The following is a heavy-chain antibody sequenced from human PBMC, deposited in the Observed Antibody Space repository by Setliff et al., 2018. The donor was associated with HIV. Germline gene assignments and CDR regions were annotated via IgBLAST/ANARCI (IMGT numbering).Heavy chain of an antibody. CDR3: ARGRTHWYFDS. CDR1: GHTFTSYD. J-gene: IGHJ4*02. CDR2: MNPNSGGT. V-gene: IGHV1-2*02. Sequence: GASVKVSCKASGHTFTSYDIHWVRQAPGQGLEWMGWMNPNSGGTNQAQECQGRVTMTRDLSMSTAYMDLSRLRSDDMAIYFCARGRTHWYFDSWGQGTLVTVSS.